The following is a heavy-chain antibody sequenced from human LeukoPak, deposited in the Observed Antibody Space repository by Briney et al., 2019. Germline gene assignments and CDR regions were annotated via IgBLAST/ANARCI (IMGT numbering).Heavy chain of an antibody. Sequence: GGSLRLSCAASGFTFSSYTMSWVRQAPGKGLEWVSGVSGSGGNIHYADSVKGRFTISRDNSKNTLYLQVNSLRVEDTALYYCARRDYYSGSYVDYWGQGTLVTVSS. V-gene: IGHV3-23*01. CDR3: ARRDYYSGSYVDY. J-gene: IGHJ4*02. D-gene: IGHD3-10*01. CDR2: VSGSGGNI. CDR1: GFTFSSYT.